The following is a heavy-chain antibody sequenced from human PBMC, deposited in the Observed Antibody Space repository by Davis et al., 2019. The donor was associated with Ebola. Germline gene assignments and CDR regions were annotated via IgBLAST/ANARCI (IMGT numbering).Heavy chain of an antibody. CDR1: GFTFSSSG. V-gene: IGHV3-33*01. CDR2: IWYDGTNK. CDR3: ARDRGYSYGLPDY. Sequence: SCAASGFTFSSSGMHWVRQAPAKGLEWVAVIWYDGTNKYHADSVKGRFTISRDNSKNTLYLQMNSLRAEDTAVYYCARDRGYSYGLPDYWGQGTLVTVSS. J-gene: IGHJ4*02. D-gene: IGHD5-18*01.